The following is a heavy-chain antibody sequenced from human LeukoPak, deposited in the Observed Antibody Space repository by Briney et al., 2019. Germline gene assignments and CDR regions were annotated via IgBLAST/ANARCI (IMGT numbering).Heavy chain of an antibody. J-gene: IGHJ4*02. CDR1: GGSISRSPYY. CDR2: IYYSGSF. Sequence: SETLSLTCTVSGGSISRSPYYWGWIRQPPGKGLEWIGSIYYSGSFYNNPSLNSRVTISVDTSKNQFSLNLSSVTAADTAVYYCARFYGSGISFDYWGQGTLVTVSS. V-gene: IGHV4-39*07. D-gene: IGHD3-10*01. CDR3: ARFYGSGISFDY.